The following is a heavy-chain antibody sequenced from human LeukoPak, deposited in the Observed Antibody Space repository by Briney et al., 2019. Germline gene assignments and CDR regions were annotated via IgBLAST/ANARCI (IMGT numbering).Heavy chain of an antibody. J-gene: IGHJ6*03. CDR1: GFTFNTYS. CDR3: ARDPYSGSYGPYYYYYMDV. CDR2: VSSSSSYI. Sequence: GGSLRLSCAASGFTFNTYSMNWVRQAPGKGLEWVSSVSSSSSYIYYADSVKRRFTISRDNAKNSLYLQMDSLRVEDTAMYYCARDPYSGSYGPYYYYYMDVWGKGTTVTISS. D-gene: IGHD1-26*01. V-gene: IGHV3-21*06.